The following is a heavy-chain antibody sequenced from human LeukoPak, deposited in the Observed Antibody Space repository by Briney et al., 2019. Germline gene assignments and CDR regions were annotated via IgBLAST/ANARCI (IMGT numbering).Heavy chain of an antibody. D-gene: IGHD3-16*01. CDR1: GLTFSRYA. CDR3: ARMLGADY. V-gene: IGHV3-48*02. Sequence: GGSLRLSCAVSGLTFSRYAMSWVRQAPGKGLEWVSYISSSSSTIYYAGSVKGRFTISRDNAKNSLYLQMNSLRDEDTAVYYCARMLGADYWGQGTLVTVSP. J-gene: IGHJ4*02. CDR2: ISSSSSTI.